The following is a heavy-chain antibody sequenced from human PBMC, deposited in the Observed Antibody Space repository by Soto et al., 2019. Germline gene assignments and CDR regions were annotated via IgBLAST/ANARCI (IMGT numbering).Heavy chain of an antibody. Sequence: GASVKVSCKASGYTFTSYAMHWVRQAPGQRLEWMGWINAGNGNTKYSQKFQGRVTITRDTSASTAYMELSSLRSEDTAVYYCARVGYYDSSGYYFAYWGQGTLVTVSS. D-gene: IGHD3-22*01. V-gene: IGHV1-3*01. J-gene: IGHJ4*02. CDR1: GYTFTSYA. CDR3: ARVGYYDSSGYYFAY. CDR2: INAGNGNT.